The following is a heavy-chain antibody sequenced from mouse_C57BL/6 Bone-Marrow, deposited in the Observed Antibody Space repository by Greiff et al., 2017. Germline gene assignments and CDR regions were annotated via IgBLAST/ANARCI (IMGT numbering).Heavy chain of an antibody. CDR3: AFYYYGSSYDAMDY. CDR1: GFTFSSYA. V-gene: IGHV5-4*01. CDR2: ISDGGSYT. J-gene: IGHJ4*01. Sequence: EVQLVESGGGLVKPGGSLKLSCAASGFTFSSYAMSWVRQTPEKRLEWVATISDGGSYTYYPDNVKGRFTISRDNAKNNLYLQMSHLKSEDTAMYYCAFYYYGSSYDAMDYWGQGTSVTVSS. D-gene: IGHD1-1*01.